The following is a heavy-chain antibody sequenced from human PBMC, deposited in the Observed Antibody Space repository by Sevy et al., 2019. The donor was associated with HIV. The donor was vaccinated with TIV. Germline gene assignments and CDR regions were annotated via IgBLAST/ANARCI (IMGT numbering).Heavy chain of an antibody. V-gene: IGHV3-23*01. CDR1: GFTFSSYA. J-gene: IGHJ6*02. Sequence: GGSLRLSCAASGFTFSSYAMSWVRQAPGKGLEWVSAISGSGGSTYYADSVKGRFTISRDNPKNTLYLQMNSLRAEDTAVYYCAKDVDDFWSPSMDVWGQGTTVTVSS. CDR3: AKDVDDFWSPSMDV. CDR2: ISGSGGST. D-gene: IGHD3-3*01.